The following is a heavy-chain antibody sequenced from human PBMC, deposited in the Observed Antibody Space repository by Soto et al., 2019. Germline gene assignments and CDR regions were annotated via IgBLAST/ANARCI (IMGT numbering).Heavy chain of an antibody. CDR3: ARDPPATRNGMDV. CDR2: IYSGGST. CDR1: GFTVSSNY. Sequence: VQLVETGGGLIQPGGSLRLSCAASGFTVSSNYMSWVRQAPGKGMEWVSVIYSGGSTYYADSVMGRFTISRDNSKNTLYLQRNSLRADDTAVYYCARDPPATRNGMDVWGQGTTVTVSS. V-gene: IGHV3-53*02. J-gene: IGHJ6*02.